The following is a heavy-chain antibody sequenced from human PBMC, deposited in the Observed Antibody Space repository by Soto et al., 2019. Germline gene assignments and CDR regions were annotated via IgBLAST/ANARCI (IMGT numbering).Heavy chain of an antibody. V-gene: IGHV1-8*01. CDR2: MNPNSGNT. CDR1: GYTFTSYD. Sequence: ASVKVSCKASGYTFTSYDINWVRQATGQGLEWMGWMNPNSGNTGYAQKFQGRVTMTRNTSISTAYMGLSSLRSEDTAVYYCARGPYYDILTGPKGSVNWFDPWGQGTLVTVSS. J-gene: IGHJ5*02. CDR3: ARGPYYDILTGPKGSVNWFDP. D-gene: IGHD3-9*01.